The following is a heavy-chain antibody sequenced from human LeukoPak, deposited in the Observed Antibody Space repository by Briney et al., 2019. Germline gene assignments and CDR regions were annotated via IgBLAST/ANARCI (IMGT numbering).Heavy chain of an antibody. CDR1: GYTFTSYD. V-gene: IGHV1-8*01. Sequence: GASVKVSCKASGYTFTSYDINWVRQATGQGLEWMGWMNPNSGNTGYAQKFQGRVTMTRNTSISTAYMELSSLRSEDTAVYYCASANQGQNYDFWSGYYYYYYGMDVWGQGTTVTVSS. CDR2: MNPNSGNT. D-gene: IGHD3-3*01. CDR3: ASANQGQNYDFWSGYYYYYYGMDV. J-gene: IGHJ6*02.